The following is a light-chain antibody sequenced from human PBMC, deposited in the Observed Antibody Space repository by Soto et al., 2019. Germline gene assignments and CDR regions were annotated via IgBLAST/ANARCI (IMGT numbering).Light chain of an antibody. Sequence: DIQMTPSPSSLSASVGDRGSITCRASQTISTYLSWFQQKPGKAPKVLIYAAYSLQSGVPSRFSGSASGAEFTLTISNLQSEDFATYYCQQSFSYLLTFGGGTKVDIK. CDR2: AAY. CDR1: QTISTY. V-gene: IGKV1-39*01. CDR3: QQSFSYLLT. J-gene: IGKJ4*02.